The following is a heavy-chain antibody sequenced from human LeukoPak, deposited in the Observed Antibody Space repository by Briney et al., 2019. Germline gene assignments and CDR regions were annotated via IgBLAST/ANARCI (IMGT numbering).Heavy chain of an antibody. CDR3: ARQYCSSTSCYPNWFDP. Sequence: SQTLSLTCAVSGGSISSGGYSWSWIRQPPGKGLEWIGYIYHSGSTYYNPSLKSRVIISVDRSKNQFSLKLSSVTAADTAVYYCARQYCSSTSCYPNWFDPWGQGTLVTVSS. V-gene: IGHV4-30-2*01. J-gene: IGHJ5*02. D-gene: IGHD2-2*01. CDR1: GGSISSGGYS. CDR2: IYHSGST.